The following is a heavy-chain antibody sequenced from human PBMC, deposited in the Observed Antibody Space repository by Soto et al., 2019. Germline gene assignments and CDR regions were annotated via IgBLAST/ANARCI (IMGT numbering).Heavy chain of an antibody. Sequence: SETLSLTCAVSGDSISSSYWWSWVRQPPGEGLEWIGEIYHSGSTNYNPSLKSRVTISVDKSNNQFSLRLSSVTAADTAVYYCARNADFSMYYFDYWGQGTLVTVSS. J-gene: IGHJ4*02. CDR1: GDSISSSYW. CDR3: ARNADFSMYYFDY. CDR2: IYHSGST. D-gene: IGHD3-10*02. V-gene: IGHV4-4*02.